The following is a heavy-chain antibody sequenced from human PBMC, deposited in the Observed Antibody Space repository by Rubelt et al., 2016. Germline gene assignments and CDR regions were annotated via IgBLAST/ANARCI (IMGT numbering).Heavy chain of an antibody. CDR1: GGSFSGYY. J-gene: IGHJ5*02. CDR2: IYYSGST. D-gene: IGHD3-10*01. V-gene: IGHV4-34*01. CDR3: ARPYGSGSYYKGVRFDP. Sequence: QVQLQQWGAGLLKPSETLSLTCAVYGGSFSGYYWSWIRQPPGKGLEWIGSIYYSGSTYYNPSLKSRVTISVDTSKNQFSLKLSSVTAADTAVYYCARPYGSGSYYKGVRFDPWGQGTLVTVSS.